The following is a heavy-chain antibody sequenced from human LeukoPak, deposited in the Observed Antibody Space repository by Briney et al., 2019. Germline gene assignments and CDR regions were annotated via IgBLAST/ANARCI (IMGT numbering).Heavy chain of an antibody. J-gene: IGHJ5*02. V-gene: IGHV4-4*07. Sequence: SETLSLTCTVSGGSISSYYWSWIRQPAGKGLEWIGRIYTSGSTNYNPSLKSRVTMSVDTSKNQFSLKLSSVTAADTAVYYCARDDFGVVNHKPHNWFDPWGQGTLVTVSS. CDR3: ARDDFGVVNHKPHNWFDP. CDR2: IYTSGST. CDR1: GGSISSYY. D-gene: IGHD3-3*01.